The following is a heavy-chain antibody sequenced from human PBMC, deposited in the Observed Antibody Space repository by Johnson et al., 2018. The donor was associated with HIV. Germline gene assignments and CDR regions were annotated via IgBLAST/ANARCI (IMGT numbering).Heavy chain of an antibody. Sequence: VQLVESGGGVVQPGRSLRLSCAASGFTFSSYAMSWVRQAPGKGLEWVSAISGSGGSTYYADSVKGRFTISRDISKNTLYLQIDSLRPEDSGVYYCARDSTPWGDDYVDYSFDIWGQGTMVTVSS. V-gene: IGHV3-23*04. CDR3: ARDSTPWGDDYVDYSFDI. CDR2: ISGSGGST. CDR1: GFTFSSYA. J-gene: IGHJ3*02. D-gene: IGHD4-17*01.